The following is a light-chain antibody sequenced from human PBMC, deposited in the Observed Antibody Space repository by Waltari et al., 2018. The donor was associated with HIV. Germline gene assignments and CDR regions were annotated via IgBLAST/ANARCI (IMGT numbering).Light chain of an antibody. CDR2: DAS. V-gene: IGKV3-11*01. CDR3: QQGSGWPPAFS. CDR1: QSISGA. J-gene: IGKJ4*01. Sequence: PGESATLSCRASQSISGAVAWYLQKPGQAPRLLMYDASRRYTGIPVRFRGSGSGTDFTLTISSLEPEDFGIYYCQQGSGWPPAFSFGGGTRVDIK.